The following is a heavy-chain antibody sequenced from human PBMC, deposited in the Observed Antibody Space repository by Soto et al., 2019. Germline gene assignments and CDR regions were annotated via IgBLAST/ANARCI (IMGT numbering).Heavy chain of an antibody. V-gene: IGHV1-8*02. Sequence: QVQLVQSGAEVKRPGASVTVSCKASGSSFTNDDISWVRRATGQGLEWMGWMSPKTGNTGFAQKFQGRVTMTRNTSITTAYMELTSLRSDDTAVYYCTRWLGYSAGSDVWGQGTTVTVSS. CDR2: MSPKTGNT. CDR3: TRWLGYSAGSDV. D-gene: IGHD5-18*01. CDR1: GSSFTNDD. J-gene: IGHJ6*02.